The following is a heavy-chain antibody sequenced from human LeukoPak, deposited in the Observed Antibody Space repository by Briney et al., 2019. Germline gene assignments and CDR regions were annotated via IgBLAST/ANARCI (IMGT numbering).Heavy chain of an antibody. J-gene: IGHJ4*02. V-gene: IGHV3-74*01. D-gene: IGHD3-22*01. CDR2: IHSDGSST. CDR3: ARSGWPYYFDY. CDR1: GFTFSSYW. Sequence: GGSLRLSCAASGFTFSSYWMHWVRQAPGKGLVWVSRIHSDGSSTSYADSVRGRFTISSDDAKSTLYLQMNSLRAEDTAVYYCARSGWPYYFDYWGQGTLVTVSS.